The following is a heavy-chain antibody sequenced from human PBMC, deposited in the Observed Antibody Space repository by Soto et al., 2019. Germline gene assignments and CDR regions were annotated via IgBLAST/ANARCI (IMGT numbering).Heavy chain of an antibody. CDR1: GFTFSDYY. D-gene: IGHD4-17*01. J-gene: IGHJ4*02. V-gene: IGHV3-11*01. Sequence: QVQLVESGGDLVKPGGSLRLSCAASGFTFSDYYMNWIRQAPGKGLEWISYISSSGSTIYYADSVKGRFTISRDNAKNSLYLQMNSLRAEDTTVYYCARGIWDYVPFDYWGQGTLVTVSS. CDR3: ARGIWDYVPFDY. CDR2: ISSSGSTI.